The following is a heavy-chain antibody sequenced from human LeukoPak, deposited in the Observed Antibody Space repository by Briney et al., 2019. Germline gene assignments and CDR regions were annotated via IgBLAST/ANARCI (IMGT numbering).Heavy chain of an antibody. J-gene: IGHJ4*02. V-gene: IGHV3-23*01. CDR2: VTGSGGST. Sequence: GGSLRLSCVASGFTFSNYAMSWVRQAAGKRLEWVSAVTGSGGSTYYADSVKGRFTISRDNSRNTLFLQMNSLTAEDTAIYYCAKWGDFDILTGYYVSDFWGQGTLVTVSS. CDR1: GFTFSNYA. D-gene: IGHD3-9*01. CDR3: AKWGDFDILTGYYVSDF.